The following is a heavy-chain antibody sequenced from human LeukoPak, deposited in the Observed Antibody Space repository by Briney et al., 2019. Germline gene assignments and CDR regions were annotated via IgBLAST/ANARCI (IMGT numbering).Heavy chain of an antibody. J-gene: IGHJ5*02. CDR1: GYTFTGYY. V-gene: IGHV1-2*02. D-gene: IGHD3-10*01. CDR2: INPNSGGT. CDR3: ASGSGSYYTNIWFDP. Sequence: ASVKVSCKASGYTFTGYYLHWVRQAPGQGLEWMGWINPNSGGTNYAQKFQGRVTMTRDTSISTAYMELSRLRSDDTAVYYCASGSGSYYTNIWFDPWGQGTLVTVSS.